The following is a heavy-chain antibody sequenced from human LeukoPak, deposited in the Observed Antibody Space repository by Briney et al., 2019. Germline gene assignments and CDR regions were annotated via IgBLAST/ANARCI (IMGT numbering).Heavy chain of an antibody. J-gene: IGHJ3*02. CDR2: ISWNSVSI. CDR1: GVTFDDYA. V-gene: IGHV3-9*03. Sequence: GGSLRLSCAASGVTFDDYAMHWVRQAPGKGLEWVSGISWNSVSIGYADSVKGRFTISRDNAKNSLYLQMNSLRAEDMALYYCAKDTSDYDLAFDIWGQGTMVTVSS. CDR3: AKDTSDYDLAFDI. D-gene: IGHD3-3*01.